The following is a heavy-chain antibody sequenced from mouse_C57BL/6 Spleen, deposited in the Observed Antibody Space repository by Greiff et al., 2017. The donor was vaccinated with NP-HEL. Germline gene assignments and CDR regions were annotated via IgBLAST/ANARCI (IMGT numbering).Heavy chain of an antibody. D-gene: IGHD1-1*01. CDR3: ARWDYYGRP. CDR1: GYTFTDYN. Sequence: DVQLQESGPELVKPGASVKMSCKASGYTFTDYNMHWVKQSHGKSLEWIGYINPNNGGTSYNQKFKGKATLTVNKSASTAYMELRSLTSEDSAVYYCARWDYYGRPWGQGTTLTVSS. CDR2: INPNNGGT. J-gene: IGHJ2*01. V-gene: IGHV1-22*01.